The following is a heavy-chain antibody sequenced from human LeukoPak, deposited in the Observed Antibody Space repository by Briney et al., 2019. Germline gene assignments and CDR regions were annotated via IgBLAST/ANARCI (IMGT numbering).Heavy chain of an antibody. V-gene: IGHV3-33*06. J-gene: IGHJ4*02. CDR1: GFTFSSYG. D-gene: IGHD6-19*01. CDR3: AKAPVAALSDLHY. CDR2: IWYDGSNK. Sequence: GGSLRLSCAASGFTFSSYGMHWVRQAPGKGLEWVAVIWYDGSNKYYADSVKGRFTISRDNSKNTLYLQMNSLRAEDTAVYYCAKAPVAALSDLHYWGQGTLVTVSS.